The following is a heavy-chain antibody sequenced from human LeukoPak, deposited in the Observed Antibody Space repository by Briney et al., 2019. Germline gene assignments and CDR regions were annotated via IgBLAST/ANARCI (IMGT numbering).Heavy chain of an antibody. CDR3: ARDDRYNWNDGWFDP. CDR1: GFTFSSFE. Sequence: VPPGGALGLSRAAPGFTFSSFEMKWGRPAPGKGLEGGLYISSSGSTIYYADSVKGRFTISRDNAKNSLYLQMNSLRAEDTAVYYCARDDRYNWNDGWFDPWGQGTLVTVSS. V-gene: IGHV3-48*03. CDR2: ISSSGSTI. J-gene: IGHJ5*02. D-gene: IGHD1-20*01.